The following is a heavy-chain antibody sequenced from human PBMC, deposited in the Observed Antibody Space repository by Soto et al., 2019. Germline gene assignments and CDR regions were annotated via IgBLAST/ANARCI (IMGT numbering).Heavy chain of an antibody. V-gene: IGHV4-34*01. J-gene: IGHJ4*02. CDR3: ARGRCIDY. D-gene: IGHD2-15*01. CDR1: GGSFSGYY. Sequence: PETLSLTCAVYGGSFSGYYWSWIRQPPGKGLEWIGEINHSGSTNYNPSLKSRVTISVDTSKNQFSLKLSSVTAADTAVYYCARGRCIDYWGQGTLVTVSS. CDR2: INHSGST.